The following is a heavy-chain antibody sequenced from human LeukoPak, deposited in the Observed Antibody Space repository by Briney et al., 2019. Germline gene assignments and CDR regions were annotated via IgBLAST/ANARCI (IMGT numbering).Heavy chain of an antibody. V-gene: IGHV4-34*01. D-gene: IGHD4-23*01. Sequence: PSETLSLTCAVYGGSFSGYYWSWIRQPPGKGLKWIGEINHSGSTNYNPSLESRVTISVDTSKNQFSLKLSSVTAADTAVYYCARRPPYGGNRGIGFDYWGQGTLVTVSS. CDR3: ARRPPYGGNRGIGFDY. J-gene: IGHJ4*02. CDR1: GGSFSGYY. CDR2: INHSGST.